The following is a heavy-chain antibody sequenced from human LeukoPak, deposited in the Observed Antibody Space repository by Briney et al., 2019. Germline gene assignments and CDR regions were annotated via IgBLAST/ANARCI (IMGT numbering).Heavy chain of an antibody. CDR2: ISYEGGTQ. CDR3: AKEGTPQVSTWYDL. Sequence: PGGSLRLSCAASGFTFSPYGMHWVRQAPGKGLEWVAVISYEGGTQHYADSVKGRFIISRDNPRNTLYLQMNILRTEDTAVYYCAKEGTPQVSTWYDLWGQGTQVIVSS. V-gene: IGHV3-30*18. J-gene: IGHJ5*02. CDR1: GFTFSPYG. D-gene: IGHD3-10*01.